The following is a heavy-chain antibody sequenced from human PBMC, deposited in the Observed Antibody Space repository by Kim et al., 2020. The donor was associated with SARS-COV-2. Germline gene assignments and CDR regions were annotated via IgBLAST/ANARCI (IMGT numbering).Heavy chain of an antibody. CDR3: ARVSASPDWYFDL. Sequence: GGSLRLSCAASGFTFSSYGMHWVRQAPGKGLEWVAVIWYDGSNKYYADSVKGRFTISRDNSKNTLYLQMNSLRAEDTAVYYCARVSASPDWYFDLWGRGTLVTVSS. CDR1: GFTFSSYG. CDR2: IWYDGSNK. V-gene: IGHV3-33*01. J-gene: IGHJ2*01. D-gene: IGHD3-10*01.